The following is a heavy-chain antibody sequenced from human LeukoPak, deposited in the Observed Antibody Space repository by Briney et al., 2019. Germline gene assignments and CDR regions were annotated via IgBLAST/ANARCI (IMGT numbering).Heavy chain of an antibody. CDR1: GDSISTYY. CDR3: ARHWGYHNSGFYLRGFDC. J-gene: IGHJ4*02. Sequence: PSETLSLTCTVSGDSISTYYWSWIRQPPGKGLEWIGYFYYSGSTNYNPSLKSRITISVDTSKNQFSLKLSSVTAADTAVYYCARHWGYHNSGFYLRGFDCWGQGTLVTVSS. CDR2: FYYSGST. V-gene: IGHV4-59*01. D-gene: IGHD3-22*01.